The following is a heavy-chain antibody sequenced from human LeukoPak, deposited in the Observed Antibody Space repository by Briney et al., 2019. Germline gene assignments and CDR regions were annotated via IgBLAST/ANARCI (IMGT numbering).Heavy chain of an antibody. D-gene: IGHD2-2*01. J-gene: IGHJ6*03. CDR2: IYSCGST. CDR3: ARSRCGYCSSTSCYFGLHYYYYYMDV. Sequence: GGSLRLSCAASGFTVSSNYMSWVRQAPGKGLEWVSVIYSCGSTYYADSVKGRFTISRDNSKNTLYLQMNSLRAEDTAVYYCARSRCGYCSSTSCYFGLHYYYYYMDVWGKGTTVTVSS. CDR1: GFTVSSNY. V-gene: IGHV3-66*01.